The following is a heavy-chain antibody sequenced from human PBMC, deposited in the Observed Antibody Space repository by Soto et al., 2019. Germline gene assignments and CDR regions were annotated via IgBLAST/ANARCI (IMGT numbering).Heavy chain of an antibody. CDR3: ARDPMNNGLFDY. V-gene: IGHV4-31*03. Sequence: SETLSLTCTVSGGSISSGGYYWSWIRQHPGKGLEWIGYIYYSGSTYYNPSLKSRVTISVDTSKNQFSLKLSSVTAADTAVYYCARDPMNNGLFDYWGQGTLVTVSS. J-gene: IGHJ4*02. CDR1: GGSISSGGYY. D-gene: IGHD1-1*01. CDR2: IYYSGST.